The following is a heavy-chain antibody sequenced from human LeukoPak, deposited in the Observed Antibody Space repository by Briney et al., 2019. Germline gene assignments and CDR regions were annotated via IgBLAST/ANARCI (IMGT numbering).Heavy chain of an antibody. CDR2: IYYSGST. CDR1: GGSISSYY. Sequence: SETLSLTCTVSGGSISSYYWSWIRQPPGKGLEWIGYIYYSGSTNYNPSLKSRVTISVKTSKNQFSLKLSSVTAADTAVYYCARLEEGYGSGRRENYYYYYMDVWGKGRTVTISS. D-gene: IGHD3-10*01. V-gene: IGHV4-59*01. CDR3: ARLEEGYGSGRRENYYYYYMDV. J-gene: IGHJ6*03.